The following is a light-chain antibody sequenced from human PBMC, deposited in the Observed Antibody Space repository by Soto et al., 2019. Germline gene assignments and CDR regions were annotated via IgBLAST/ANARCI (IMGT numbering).Light chain of an antibody. CDR1: QPIGNY. CDR2: AAS. V-gene: IGKV1-39*01. Sequence: DGQRTQCPSSLSASVVHTVTSSCRASQPIGNYLNWYQQKPGEVPKVLIFAASSLRSGVPSRFSGSGYGTDFTLSINNLHPEDVATYYCQQTHAVPLTFGQGTRLEIK. J-gene: IGKJ5*01. CDR3: QQTHAVPLT.